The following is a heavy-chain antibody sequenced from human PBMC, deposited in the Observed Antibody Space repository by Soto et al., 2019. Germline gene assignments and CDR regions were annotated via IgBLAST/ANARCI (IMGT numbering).Heavy chain of an antibody. CDR1: RFTFSNYA. D-gene: IGHD3-10*01. Sequence: PGGSLRLSCAASRFTFSNYAMSWVRLAPGKGLEWVTTISDSGGSPYYADSVKGRFTISRDTSKNTLYLQMNSLRAEDTAVYYCAKAGASGDWYFDLWGRGTLVTVSS. CDR2: ISDSGGSP. CDR3: AKAGASGDWYFDL. V-gene: IGHV3-23*01. J-gene: IGHJ2*01.